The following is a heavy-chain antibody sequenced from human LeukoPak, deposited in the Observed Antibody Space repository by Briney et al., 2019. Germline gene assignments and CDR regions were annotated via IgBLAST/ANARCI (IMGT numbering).Heavy chain of an antibody. Sequence: GGSLRLSCAASGFIFSSYAMNWVRQAPGKGLEWVSAINDGGGRTYYADSVKGRFTISRDNSKNTLYLQMNSLRVEDTAVYYCAGRRSSGWYAYWGQGTLVTVSS. V-gene: IGHV3-23*01. D-gene: IGHD6-19*01. CDR2: INDGGGRT. J-gene: IGHJ4*02. CDR1: GFIFSSYA. CDR3: AGRRSSGWYAY.